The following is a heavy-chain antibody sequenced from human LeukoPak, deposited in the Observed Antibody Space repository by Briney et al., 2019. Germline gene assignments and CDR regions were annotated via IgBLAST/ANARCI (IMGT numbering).Heavy chain of an antibody. J-gene: IGHJ4*02. CDR2: ISHDGSNT. D-gene: IGHD5-12*01. CDR3: AKEMKPWMHFDY. Sequence: PGRSLRLSCAASGXTFSRSALHWVRQAPGKGLEWVAVISHDGSNTDYTDSVKGRFTISRDNSKNTLYLQMNSLRAEDTAVYYCAKEMKPWMHFDYWGQGILVTVSS. CDR1: GXTFSRSA. V-gene: IGHV3-30*18.